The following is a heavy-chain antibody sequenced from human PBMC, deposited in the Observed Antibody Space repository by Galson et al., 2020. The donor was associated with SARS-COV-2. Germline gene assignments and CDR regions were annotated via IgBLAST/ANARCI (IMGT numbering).Heavy chain of an antibody. J-gene: IGHJ6*02. Sequence: TGGSLRLSCAASGFTFSSYGMHWVRQAPGKGLEWVAVISYDGSNKYYADSVKGRFTISRDNSKNTLYLQMNSLRAEDTAVYYCAKEVVGAIPYYYYGMDVWGQGTMVTVSS. D-gene: IGHD1-26*01. CDR3: AKEVVGAIPYYYYGMDV. CDR2: ISYDGSNK. V-gene: IGHV3-30*18. CDR1: GFTFSSYG.